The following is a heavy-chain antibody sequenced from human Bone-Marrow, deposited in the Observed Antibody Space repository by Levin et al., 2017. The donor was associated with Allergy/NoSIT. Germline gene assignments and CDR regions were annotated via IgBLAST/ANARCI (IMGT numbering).Heavy chain of an antibody. CDR1: GAPIRDYF. CDR2: IYNRGTT. V-gene: IGHV4-59*01. J-gene: IGHJ6*02. CDR3: ARDRQDYSNFYYGLDV. D-gene: IGHD4-11*01. Sequence: SQTLSLTCSVSGAPIRDYFWTWIRQSPGKGLEWIGYIYNRGTTNYNPSLESRVTISLDTSKSQVSLKLSSVTAADTAVYFCARDRQDYSNFYYGLDVWGQGTTVTVSS.